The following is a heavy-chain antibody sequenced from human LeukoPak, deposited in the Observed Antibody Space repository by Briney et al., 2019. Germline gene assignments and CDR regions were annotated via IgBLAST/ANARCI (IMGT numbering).Heavy chain of an antibody. D-gene: IGHD3-22*01. Sequence: SETLSLTCTVSGGSISSSSYYWGWIRQPPGKGLEWIGSIYYSGSTYYNPSLKSRVTISVDTSKNQFSLKLSSVTAADTAVYYCARETTTMIVVGGDFDYWGQGTLVTVSS. V-gene: IGHV4-39*07. CDR1: GGSISSSSYY. J-gene: IGHJ4*02. CDR3: ARETTTMIVVGGDFDY. CDR2: IYYSGST.